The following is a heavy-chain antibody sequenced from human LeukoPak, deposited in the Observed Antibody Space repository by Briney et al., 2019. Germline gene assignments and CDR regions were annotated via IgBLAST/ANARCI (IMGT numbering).Heavy chain of an antibody. J-gene: IGHJ5*02. CDR2: INHTGST. CDR3: ARQNIYCSRTSCYEVDWFDP. Sequence: PSETLSLTCAMSGGSFSGYYWTWIRQPPGKGLEWIGEINHTGSTKYNPSLKSRVTISVDTSKNQFSLKLSSVTAADTAVYYCARQNIYCSRTSCYEVDWFDPWGQGTLVTVSS. V-gene: IGHV4-34*01. D-gene: IGHD2-2*01. CDR1: GGSFSGYY.